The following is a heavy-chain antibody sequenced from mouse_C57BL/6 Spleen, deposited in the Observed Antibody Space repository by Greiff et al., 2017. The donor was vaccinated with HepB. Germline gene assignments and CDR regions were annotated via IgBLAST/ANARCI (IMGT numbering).Heavy chain of an antibody. J-gene: IGHJ2*01. D-gene: IGHD1-1*01. CDR1: GFNIKNTY. Sequence: VHVKQSVAELVRPGASVKLSCTASGFNIKNTYMHWVKQRPEQGLEWIGRIDPANGNTKYAPKFQGKATITADTSSNTAYLQLSSLTSEDTAIYYCARGDGITTVVVPFDYWGQGTTLTVSS. CDR3: ARGDGITTVVVPFDY. CDR2: IDPANGNT. V-gene: IGHV14-3*01.